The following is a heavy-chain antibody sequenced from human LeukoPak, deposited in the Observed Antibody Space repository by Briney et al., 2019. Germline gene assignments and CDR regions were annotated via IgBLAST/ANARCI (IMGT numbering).Heavy chain of an antibody. CDR1: GFTFRISW. V-gene: IGHV3-7*05. Sequence: GGSLRLSCAASGFTFRISWMSWVRQAPGKGLEWVANIKEDGSEKNYVDSVKGRFTISRDNAKYSLYLQMNSLRAEDTAVYYCAREALYGGNRGFDYWGQGILVTVSS. J-gene: IGHJ4*02. CDR2: IKEDGSEK. D-gene: IGHD4/OR15-4a*01. CDR3: AREALYGGNRGFDY.